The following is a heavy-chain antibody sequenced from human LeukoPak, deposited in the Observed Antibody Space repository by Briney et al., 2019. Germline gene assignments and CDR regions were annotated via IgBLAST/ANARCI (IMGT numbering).Heavy chain of an antibody. Sequence: SETLSLTCTVSGGSISSYYWSWIRQPAGKGLEWIGRIYTSGSTNYNPSLKNRVNMSVDTSKNQFSLKLSAVPAADTAVYYCARGLGAIAVAGWSYYFDYWGQGTLVTGSS. V-gene: IGHV4-4*07. D-gene: IGHD6-19*01. CDR3: ARGLGAIAVAGWSYYFDY. J-gene: IGHJ4*02. CDR2: IYTSGST. CDR1: GGSISSYY.